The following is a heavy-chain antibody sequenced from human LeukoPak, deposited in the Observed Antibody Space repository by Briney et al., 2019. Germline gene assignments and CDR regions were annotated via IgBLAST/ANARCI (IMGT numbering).Heavy chain of an antibody. CDR3: ARDLERYFDPVIPNAFGY. CDR2: INSDGSST. Sequence: PGGSLRLSCAASGFTFSSYWMHWVRQAPGKGLVWVSRINSDGSSTSYAGSVKGRFTISRDNAKNTLYLQMNSLRAEDTAVYYCARDLERYFDPVIPNAFGYWGQGTLVTVSS. J-gene: IGHJ4*02. CDR1: GFTFSSYW. D-gene: IGHD3-9*01. V-gene: IGHV3-74*01.